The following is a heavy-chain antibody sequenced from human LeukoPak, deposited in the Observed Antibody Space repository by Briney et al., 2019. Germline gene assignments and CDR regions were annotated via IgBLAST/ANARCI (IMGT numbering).Heavy chain of an antibody. D-gene: IGHD3-16*02. CDR3: ARDNSVGDIAWWFDP. J-gene: IGHJ5*02. CDR2: INPSGSST. Sequence: ASVKVSCKASGYSFTSHYMHWVRQAPGQGLEWLGLINPSGSSTLYAQKFQGRVTMTRDMSTTTDYMEMSSLRSEDTAVFYCARDNSVGDIAWWFDPWGQGTLVTVSS. CDR1: GYSFTSHY. V-gene: IGHV1-46*01.